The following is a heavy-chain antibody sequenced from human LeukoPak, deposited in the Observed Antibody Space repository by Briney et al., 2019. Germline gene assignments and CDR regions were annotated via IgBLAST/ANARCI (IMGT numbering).Heavy chain of an antibody. CDR2: ISSSSSYI. D-gene: IGHD1-26*01. J-gene: IGHJ4*02. CDR3: AKDPGSGSFPSYFDY. Sequence: GGSLRLSCAASGFAFSSYSMNWVRQAPGKGLEWVSSISSSSSYIYYADSVKGRFTISRDNAKNSLYLQMNSLRAEDTAVYYCAKDPGSGSFPSYFDYWGQGTLVTVSS. V-gene: IGHV3-21*01. CDR1: GFAFSSYS.